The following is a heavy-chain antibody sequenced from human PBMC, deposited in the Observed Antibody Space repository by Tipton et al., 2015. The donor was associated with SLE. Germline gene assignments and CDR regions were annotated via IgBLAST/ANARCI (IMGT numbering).Heavy chain of an antibody. CDR2: VFSTGGTSGST. J-gene: IGHJ6*03. D-gene: IGHD6-25*01. CDR1: GGSIRSSY. CDR3: AREIMRLPHHYYYFMDV. Sequence: PGLVKPSETLSLTCAVSGGSIRSSYWSWIRQPLGKGLEWIGYVFSTGGTSGSTNYNPSLKSRVIISADTSKNQVSLKLTSVTAADTAIYFCAREIMRLPHHYYYFMDVWGNGITVTVSS. V-gene: IGHV4-4*08.